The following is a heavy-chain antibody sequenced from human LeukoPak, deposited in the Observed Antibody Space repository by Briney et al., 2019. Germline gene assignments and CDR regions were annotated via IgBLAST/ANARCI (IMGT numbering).Heavy chain of an antibody. J-gene: IGHJ4*02. CDR3: AKEGRWDIAARLQPPDY. Sequence: PGGSLRLSCAASGFTFSSYGMHWVRQAPGKGLEWVAVIWYGGSNKYYADSVKGRFTISRDNSKNTLYLQMNSLRAEDTAVYYCAKEGRWDIAARLQPPDYWGQGTLVTVSS. V-gene: IGHV3-30*02. D-gene: IGHD6-6*01. CDR2: IWYGGSNK. CDR1: GFTFSSYG.